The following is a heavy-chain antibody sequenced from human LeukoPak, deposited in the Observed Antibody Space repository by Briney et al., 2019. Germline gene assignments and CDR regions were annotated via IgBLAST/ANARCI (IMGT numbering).Heavy chain of an antibody. D-gene: IGHD2-21*02. J-gene: IGHJ6*02. CDR1: GGSFSGYY. CDR2: INHSGST. V-gene: IGHV4-34*01. Sequence: PSETLSLTCAVYGGSFSGYYWSWIRQPPGKGLEWIGEINHSGSTNYNPSPKSRVTISVDTSKNQFSLKLSSVTAADTAVYYCARIKVTARHVDVWGQGTTVTVSS. CDR3: ARIKVTARHVDV.